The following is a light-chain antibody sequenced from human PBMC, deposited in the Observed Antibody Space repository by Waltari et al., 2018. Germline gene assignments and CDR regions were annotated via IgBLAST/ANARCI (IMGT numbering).Light chain of an antibody. Sequence: QSALTQPASVSGFPGQSITISCTGASSDVGAYNHVSWYQQHPGKAPKLMIYGVANLPSGVSNRFSGSKSGNTASLTISGLQAEDEADYYCTSYTSSSTWVFGGGTKLTVL. V-gene: IGLV2-14*03. J-gene: IGLJ3*02. CDR3: TSYTSSSTWV. CDR1: SSDVGAYNH. CDR2: GVA.